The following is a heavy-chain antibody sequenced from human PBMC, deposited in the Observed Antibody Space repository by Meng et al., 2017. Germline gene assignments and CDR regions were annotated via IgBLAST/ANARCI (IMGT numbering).Heavy chain of an antibody. J-gene: IGHJ1*01. CDR1: GFSLSTSGVG. V-gene: IGHV2-5*01. CDR2: IYWNDDK. CDR3: AHIPYSSSWYEYFQH. D-gene: IGHD6-13*01. Sequence: ITLKESCPRPVKHAQTLTLTCTFSGFSLSTSGVGVGWIRQPPGKALEWLALIYWNDDKRYSPSLKSRLTITKDTSKNQVVLTMTNMDTVDTATYYCAHIPYSSSWYEYFQHWGQGTLVTVSS.